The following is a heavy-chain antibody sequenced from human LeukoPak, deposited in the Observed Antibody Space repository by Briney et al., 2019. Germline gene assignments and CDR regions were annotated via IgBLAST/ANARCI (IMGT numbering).Heavy chain of an antibody. Sequence: SETLSLTCNVSGGFVSSHFWTWIRQPPGKGLEWIGYIYYSGSTNYNPSLKSRVTISVDTSMNHFSLRLTSETAADTAIYYCAAMTTVTMYSYFFDSWGQGTLLTVSS. V-gene: IGHV4-59*02. CDR2: IYYSGST. J-gene: IGHJ4*02. CDR1: GGFVSSHF. D-gene: IGHD4-17*01. CDR3: AAMTTVTMYSYFFDS.